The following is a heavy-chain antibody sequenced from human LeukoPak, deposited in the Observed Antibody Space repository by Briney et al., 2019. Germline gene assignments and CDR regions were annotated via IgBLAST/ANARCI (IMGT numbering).Heavy chain of an antibody. Sequence: ASVKVSCKASGGTFSSYAISWVRQAPGQGLEWMGGIIPIFGTANYAQESQGRVTITTDESTSTAYMELSSLRSEDTAVYYCARESSPYYYDSSGSQYWGQGTLVTVSS. CDR1: GGTFSSYA. D-gene: IGHD3-22*01. CDR2: IIPIFGTA. V-gene: IGHV1-69*05. CDR3: ARESSPYYYDSSGSQY. J-gene: IGHJ4*02.